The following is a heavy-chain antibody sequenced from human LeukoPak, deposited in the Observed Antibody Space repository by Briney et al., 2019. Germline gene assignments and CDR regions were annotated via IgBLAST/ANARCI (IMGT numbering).Heavy chain of an antibody. CDR3: AIMHPYYDGNGYWVQ. J-gene: IGHJ4*02. CDR2: INTSGGST. D-gene: IGHD3-22*01. V-gene: IGHV3-23*01. CDR1: GFTFSSYA. Sequence: GESLRLSCAASGFTFSSYAMSWVRQAPGKGLEWVSGINTSGGSTAYADSVKGRFTISRDNPRNTLYMQMKSLRAEDTALYYCAIMHPYYDGNGYWVQWGQGTLVTVSS.